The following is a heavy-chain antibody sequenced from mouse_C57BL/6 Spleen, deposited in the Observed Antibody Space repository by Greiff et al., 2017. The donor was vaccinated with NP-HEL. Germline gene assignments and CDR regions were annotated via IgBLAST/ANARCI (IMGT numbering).Heavy chain of an antibody. CDR3: ARKGSSLYYYAMDY. CDR1: GYTFTSYT. D-gene: IGHD1-1*01. CDR2: INPSSGYT. Sequence: QVQLQQSGAELARPGASVKMSCKASGYTFTSYTMHWVKQRPGQGLEWIGYINPSSGYTKYNQKFKDKATLTADKSSSTAYMQLSSLTSEDSAVYYCARKGSSLYYYAMDYWGQGTSVTVSS. J-gene: IGHJ4*01. V-gene: IGHV1-4*01.